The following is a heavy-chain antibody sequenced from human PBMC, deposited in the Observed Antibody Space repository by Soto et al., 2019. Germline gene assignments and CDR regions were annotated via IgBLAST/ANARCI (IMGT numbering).Heavy chain of an antibody. CDR2: IYYSGST. Sequence: LETLSLTCTVSGGSISSYYWSWIRQPPGKGLEWIGYIYYSGSTNYNPSLKSRVTISVDTSKNQFSLKLSSVTAADTAVYYCARTSIPFLYDFWSGYQYYFDYWGQGTLVTVSS. J-gene: IGHJ4*02. CDR3: ARTSIPFLYDFWSGYQYYFDY. D-gene: IGHD3-3*01. V-gene: IGHV4-59*01. CDR1: GGSISSYY.